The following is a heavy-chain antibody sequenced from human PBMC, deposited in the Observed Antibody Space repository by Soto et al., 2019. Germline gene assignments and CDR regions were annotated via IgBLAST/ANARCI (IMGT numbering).Heavy chain of an antibody. CDR3: AGSGYYHIIGMDV. CDR2: IYHSGST. J-gene: IGHJ6*02. D-gene: IGHD3-22*01. V-gene: IGHV4-30-2*01. Sequence: SETLSLTCAVSGGSISSGGYSWSWIRQPPGKGLEWIGYIYHSGSTYYNPSLKSRVTISVDRSKNQFSLKLSSVTAADTAVYYCAGSGYYHIIGMDVWVQGTSVTVSS. CDR1: GGSISSGGYS.